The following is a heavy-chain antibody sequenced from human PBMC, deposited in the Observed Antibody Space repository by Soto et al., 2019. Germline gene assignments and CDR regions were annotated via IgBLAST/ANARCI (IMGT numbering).Heavy chain of an antibody. CDR2: ISSSSSYI. CDR1: GVTFSSYS. Sequence: PGGSLSLSCAASGVTFSSYSMNWVRQAPGKGLEWVSAISSSSSYIYYADSVKGRFIISRDNAKDSLYLQSNSLRAEDTAVYYYARDLSNYWFQWSQGTLVTV. V-gene: IGHV3-21*01. J-gene: IGHJ1*01. CDR3: ARDLSNYWFQ. D-gene: IGHD1-26*01.